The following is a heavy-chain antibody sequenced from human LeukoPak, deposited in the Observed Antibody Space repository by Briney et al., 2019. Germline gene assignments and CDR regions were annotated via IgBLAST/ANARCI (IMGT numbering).Heavy chain of an antibody. CDR2: ISGSAGST. CDR1: GFTFSYYA. CDR3: AKEIAARLYNWSDP. D-gene: IGHD6-6*01. V-gene: IGHV3-23*01. J-gene: IGHJ5*02. Sequence: GGSLRLSCAASGFTFSYYAMSWVRQALGKGLEWVSTISGSAGSTYYADSVKGRFTISRDNSKNTLYLQMNSLRAEDTAVYYCAKEIAARLYNWSDPWGQGPLATFSS.